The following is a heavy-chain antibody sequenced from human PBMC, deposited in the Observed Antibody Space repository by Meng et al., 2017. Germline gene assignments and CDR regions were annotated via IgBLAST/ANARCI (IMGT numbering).Heavy chain of an antibody. J-gene: IGHJ6*02. Sequence: SGPTLVKPTQTLTLTCTFSGFSLSTSGMCVSWIRQPPGKALEWLALIDWDDDKYYSTSLKTRLTISKDTSKNQVVLTMTNMDPVDTATYYCARIPYSNYYYYGMDAWGQGTTVTVSS. V-gene: IGHV2-70*01. CDR2: IDWDDDK. D-gene: IGHD4-11*01. CDR1: GFSLSTSGMC. CDR3: ARIPYSNYYYYGMDA.